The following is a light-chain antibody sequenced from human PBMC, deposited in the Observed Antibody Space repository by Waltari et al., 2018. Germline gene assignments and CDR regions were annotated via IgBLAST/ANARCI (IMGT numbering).Light chain of an antibody. Sequence: QSVLTQPPSASGTPGQRVTISCSGSSSNIGSNYVYWLLQVPGPAPRTLITWTDQRPSGVPDRFSGSKSGTSGSLAISGLRSEDEGDYYCASWDDILSGYVFATGTRVTVL. CDR3: ASWDDILSGYV. V-gene: IGLV1-47*01. J-gene: IGLJ1*01. CDR2: WTD. CDR1: SSNIGSNY.